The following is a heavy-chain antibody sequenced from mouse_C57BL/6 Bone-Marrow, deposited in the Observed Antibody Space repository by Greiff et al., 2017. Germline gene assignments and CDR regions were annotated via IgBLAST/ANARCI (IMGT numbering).Heavy chain of an antibody. CDR2: IYPGDGDT. CDR3: ARSDWAWFAY. CDR1: GYAFSSYW. D-gene: IGHD4-1*01. J-gene: IGHJ3*01. V-gene: IGHV1-80*01. Sequence: VQLVESGAELVKPGASVKISCKASGYAFSSYWMNWVKQRPGKGLEWIGQIYPGDGDTNYNGKFKGKATLTADTSSSTAYMQLSSLTAEDSAVYFCARSDWAWFAYWGQGTLVTVSA.